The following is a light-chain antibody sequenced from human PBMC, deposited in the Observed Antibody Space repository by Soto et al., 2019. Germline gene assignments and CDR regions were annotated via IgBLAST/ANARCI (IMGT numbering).Light chain of an antibody. CDR3: QQYAASPRT. Sequence: EIVLTQSPGTLSLSPRERATLSCRASQSIGNNYLAWYQHKPGQAPRLLIYGASNRAPGIPDRFSGNGSGTDFTLTIRRLEPEDFAIYYCQQYAASPRTFGQGTQVEVK. CDR2: GAS. CDR1: QSIGNNY. V-gene: IGKV3-20*01. J-gene: IGKJ1*01.